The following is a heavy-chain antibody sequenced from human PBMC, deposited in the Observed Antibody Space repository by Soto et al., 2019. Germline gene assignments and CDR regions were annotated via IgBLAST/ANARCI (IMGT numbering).Heavy chain of an antibody. J-gene: IGHJ6*02. CDR2: ISYDGSNK. V-gene: IGHV3-30*18. CDR1: GFTFSSYG. D-gene: IGHD6-13*01. CDR3: AKDLGSSLHRTYYYYGMDV. Sequence: QVQLVESGGGVVQPGRSLRLSCAASGFTFSSYGMHWVRQAPGKGLEWVAVISYDGSNKYYADSVQGRFTISRDNSKNTLYLQMNSLRAEDTAVYYCAKDLGSSLHRTYYYYGMDVWGQGTTVTVSS.